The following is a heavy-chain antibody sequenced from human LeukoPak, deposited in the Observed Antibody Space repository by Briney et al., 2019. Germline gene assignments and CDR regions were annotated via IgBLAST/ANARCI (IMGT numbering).Heavy chain of an antibody. Sequence: PGGSLRLSCAASGFTFSSYSMNWVRQAPGKGLEWVSYISSSSSTIYYADSVKGRFTISRDNAKTSLYFQMNSLRADDTAVYYCASLNYYDSSGYIWGQGTLVTVSS. CDR3: ASLNYYDSSGYI. J-gene: IGHJ4*02. CDR2: ISSSSSTI. D-gene: IGHD3-22*01. V-gene: IGHV3-48*01. CDR1: GFTFSSYS.